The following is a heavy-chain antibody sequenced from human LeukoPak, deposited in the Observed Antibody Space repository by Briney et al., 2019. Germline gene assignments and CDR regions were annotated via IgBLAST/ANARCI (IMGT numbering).Heavy chain of an antibody. CDR1: GGSFSGYY. Sequence: SSETLSLTCAVYGGSFSGYYWSWIRQPPGKGLEWIGYIYYSGSTNHNPSLKSRVTISVDTSKNQFSLKLSSVTAADTAVYYCARDSNGSLYDFCSGYYVPGYYYYGMDVWGQGTTVTVSS. J-gene: IGHJ6*02. D-gene: IGHD3-3*01. CDR3: ARDSNGSLYDFCSGYYVPGYYYYGMDV. V-gene: IGHV4-59*01. CDR2: IYYSGST.